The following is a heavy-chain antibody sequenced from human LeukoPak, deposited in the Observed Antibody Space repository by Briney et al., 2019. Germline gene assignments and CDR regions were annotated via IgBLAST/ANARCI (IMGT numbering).Heavy chain of an antibody. CDR2: IYHSGST. D-gene: IGHD2-21*02. Sequence: PSQTLSLTCTVSGGSISSGGYYWSWIRQPPGKGLEWIGYIYHSGSTYYNPSLKSRVTISVDRSKNQFSLKLSSVTAADTAVYYCASPYCGGDCYKLRSIYGMDVWGQGTTVTVSS. CDR3: ASPYCGGDCYKLRSIYGMDV. CDR1: GGSISSGGYY. J-gene: IGHJ6*02. V-gene: IGHV4-30-2*01.